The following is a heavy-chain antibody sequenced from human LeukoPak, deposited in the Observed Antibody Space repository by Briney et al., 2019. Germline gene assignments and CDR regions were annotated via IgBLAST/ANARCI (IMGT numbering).Heavy chain of an antibody. CDR1: GFTFDDYA. CDR2: ISGDGGST. CDR3: ARDRDGPDY. J-gene: IGHJ4*02. D-gene: IGHD5-24*01. V-gene: IGHV3-43*02. Sequence: GGSLRLSCAASGFTFDDYAMHWVRQAPGKGLEWVSLISGDGGSTYYADSVKGRFTISRGNAKNMVYLQMNSLRAEDTAVYYCARDRDGPDYWGQGTLVTVSS.